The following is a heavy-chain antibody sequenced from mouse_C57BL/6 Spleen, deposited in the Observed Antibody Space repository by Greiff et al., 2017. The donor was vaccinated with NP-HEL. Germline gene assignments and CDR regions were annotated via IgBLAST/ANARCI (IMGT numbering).Heavy chain of an antibody. V-gene: IGHV3-6*01. CDR2: ISYDGSN. CDR1: GYSITSGYY. D-gene: IGHD4-1*01. Sequence: QESGPGLVKPSQSLSLTCSVTGYSITSGYYWNWIRQFPGNKLEWMGYISYDGSNNYNPSLKNRISITRDTSKNQFFLKLNSVTTEDTATYYCARAGTGDYWGQGTTLTVSS. J-gene: IGHJ2*01. CDR3: ARAGTGDY.